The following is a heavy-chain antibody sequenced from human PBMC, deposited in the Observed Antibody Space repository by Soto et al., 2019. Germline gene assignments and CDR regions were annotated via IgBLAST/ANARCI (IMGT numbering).Heavy chain of an antibody. CDR1: GFTFSSYS. D-gene: IGHD5-18*01. V-gene: IGHV3-21*01. Sequence: VQLVESGGGLVKPGGSLRLSCATSGFTFSSYSMNWVRQAPGTDLEWISSISTSSSNVYYADSVKGRFTISRDNAKSSLYLQMNVLRAEDTAVYYCARDFRIVATPAMGSVGFDPWGQGTLVTVSS. CDR2: ISTSSSNV. CDR3: ARDFRIVATPAMGSVGFDP. J-gene: IGHJ5*02.